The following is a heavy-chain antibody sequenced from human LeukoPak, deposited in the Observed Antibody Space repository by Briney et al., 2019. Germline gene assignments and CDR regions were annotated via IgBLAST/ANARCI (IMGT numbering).Heavy chain of an antibody. CDR1: GFTFSSYG. J-gene: IGHJ6*03. CDR2: ISAGGDSK. D-gene: IGHD2-2*01. Sequence: GGSLRLSCAASGFTFSSYGMSWVRQARGKWLEWVSAISAGGDSKYYADSVKGRFTISRDNSKNTLYLQMNSLRAEDTAVYYCAKPSSTSAHYYYYMDVWGKGTTVTVSS. V-gene: IGHV3-23*01. CDR3: AKPSSTSAHYYYYMDV.